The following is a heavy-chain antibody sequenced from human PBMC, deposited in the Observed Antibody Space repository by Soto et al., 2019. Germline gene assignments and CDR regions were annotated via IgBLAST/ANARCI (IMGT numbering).Heavy chain of an antibody. D-gene: IGHD2-2*01. V-gene: IGHV3-23*01. Sequence: EVQLLESGGGLVQPGGSLRLSCAASGFTFTNFAMSWVRQAPGKGLEWVSGISGSGGSTYYADSVKGRFTISRDDSKSTLYLQMNSLGPEDAAVYYCDNAIAASSANCYAALGYWGQGTLVTVSS. CDR1: GFTFTNFA. CDR3: DNAIAASSANCYAALGY. J-gene: IGHJ4*02. CDR2: ISGSGGST.